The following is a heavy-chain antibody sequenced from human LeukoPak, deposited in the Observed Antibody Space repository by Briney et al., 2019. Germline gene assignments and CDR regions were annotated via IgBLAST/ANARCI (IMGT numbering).Heavy chain of an antibody. Sequence: PGGSLRLSCVASRFTLSSYNMEWVRQAPGKRLEWVSSISWRSSDIEYADSVKGRFTISRDIDKKSLYLQMNSLRVEDTAVYYCARVSRVEWIQLWSSDYWGQGTLVTVSS. CDR2: ISWRSSDI. V-gene: IGHV3-21*01. CDR3: ARVSRVEWIQLWSSDY. D-gene: IGHD5-18*01. J-gene: IGHJ4*02. CDR1: RFTLSSYN.